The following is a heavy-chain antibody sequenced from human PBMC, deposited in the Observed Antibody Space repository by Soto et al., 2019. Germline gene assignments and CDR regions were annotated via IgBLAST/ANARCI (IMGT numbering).Heavy chain of an antibody. D-gene: IGHD3-16*01. J-gene: IGHJ4*02. V-gene: IGHV3-23*01. CDR2: ISGSGGRS. Sequence: EVQLLDSGGGLVQPGGSLRLSCAASGFTFSNYAMTWVRQGPGKGLEWVSGISGSGGRSYYADSVKGRFTISRDNSKSTLYLQMNSLRAEDTAVYYCAIAYFVWSSEQPYYFDYWGQSTLVTVSS. CDR1: GFTFSNYA. CDR3: AIAYFVWSSEQPYYFDY.